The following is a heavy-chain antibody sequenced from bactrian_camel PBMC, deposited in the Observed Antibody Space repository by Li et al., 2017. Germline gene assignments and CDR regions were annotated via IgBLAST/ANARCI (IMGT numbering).Heavy chain of an antibody. CDR2: IDSDGNT. J-gene: IGHJ4*01. CDR3: AAGHGGTCLLWAVSY. CDR1: GYTDNDYC. D-gene: IGHD2*01. Sequence: VQLVESGGGSVQAGGSLRLSCATSGYTDNDYCMAWFRQAPGKEREEVASIDSDGNTNYADSVKGRFAVSKDNAKNALFLQMNSLKPEDTAMYYCAAGHGGTCLLWAVSYWGQGTQVTVS. V-gene: IGHV3S53*01.